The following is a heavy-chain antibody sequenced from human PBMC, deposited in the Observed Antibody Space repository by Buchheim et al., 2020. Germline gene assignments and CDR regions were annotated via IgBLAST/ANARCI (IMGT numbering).Heavy chain of an antibody. Sequence: EVQLVESGGGLVKPGGSLRLSCAASGFTFSSYSMNWVRQAPGKGLEWVSSISSSSSYIYYADSVKSRFTISRDNAKNSLYLQMNSLRAEDTAVYYCAREYYDFWSGPTPNWFDPWGQGTL. CDR2: ISSSSSYI. J-gene: IGHJ5*02. CDR3: AREYYDFWSGPTPNWFDP. V-gene: IGHV3-21*01. D-gene: IGHD3-3*01. CDR1: GFTFSSYS.